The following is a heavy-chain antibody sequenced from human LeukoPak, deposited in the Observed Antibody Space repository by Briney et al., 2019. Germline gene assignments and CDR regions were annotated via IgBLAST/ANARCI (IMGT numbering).Heavy chain of an antibody. J-gene: IGHJ6*03. CDR2: ISSSSSTI. CDR3: ARELNMDV. Sequence: PGGSLRLSCAASGFTFSSYEMNWVRQAPGKGLEWVSYISSSSSTIYYADSVKGRFTISRDNAKNSLYRQMNSLRAEDTAVYYCARELNMDVWGKGTTVTVSS. CDR1: GFTFSSYE. V-gene: IGHV3-48*01.